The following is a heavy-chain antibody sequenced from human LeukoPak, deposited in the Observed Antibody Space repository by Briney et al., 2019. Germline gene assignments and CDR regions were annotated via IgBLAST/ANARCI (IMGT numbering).Heavy chain of an antibody. CDR2: IYHSGST. V-gene: IGHV4-39*07. D-gene: IGHD6-19*01. CDR1: GGSISSSSYY. Sequence: ASETLSLTCTVSGGSISSSSYYWGWIRQPPGKGLEWIGEIYHSGSTNYNPSLKSRVTISVDKSKNQFSLKLSSVTAADTAVYYCARERWLGNFDYWGQGTLVTVSS. CDR3: ARERWLGNFDY. J-gene: IGHJ4*02.